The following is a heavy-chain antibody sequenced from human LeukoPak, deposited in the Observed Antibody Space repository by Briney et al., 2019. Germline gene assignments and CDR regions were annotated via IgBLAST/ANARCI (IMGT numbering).Heavy chain of an antibody. V-gene: IGHV4-34*01. D-gene: IGHD6-6*01. Sequence: GSLRLSCAASGFTFSSYWMSWVRQAPGKGLEWIGEINHSGSTNYNPSLKSRVTISVDTSKNQFSLKLSSVTAADTAVYYCARDGAGYSSSSLYYFDYWGQGTLVTVSS. J-gene: IGHJ4*02. CDR1: GFTFSSYW. CDR3: ARDGAGYSSSSLYYFDY. CDR2: INHSGST.